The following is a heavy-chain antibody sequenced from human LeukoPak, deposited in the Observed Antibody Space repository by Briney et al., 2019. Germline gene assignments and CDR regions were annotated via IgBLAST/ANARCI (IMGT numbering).Heavy chain of an antibody. Sequence: GGSLRLSCAASGFTFSSYEMNWGRQAPGKGLKWVSYISSSGSTIYYADSVKGRFTISRDNAKNSLYLQMNSLRAEDTAVYYCAELGITMNGGVWGKGTTVTISS. D-gene: IGHD3-10*02. CDR3: AELGITMNGGV. CDR1: GFTFSSYE. V-gene: IGHV3-48*03. CDR2: ISSSGSTI. J-gene: IGHJ6*04.